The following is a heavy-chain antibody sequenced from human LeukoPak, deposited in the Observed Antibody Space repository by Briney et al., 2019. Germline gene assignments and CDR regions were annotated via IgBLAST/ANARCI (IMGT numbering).Heavy chain of an antibody. D-gene: IGHD2-15*01. J-gene: IGHJ4*02. CDR2: IWYDGSNK. Sequence: GGSLRLSCAASGFTFSSYAMHWVRQAPGKGLEWVAVIWYDGSNKYYADSVKGRFTISRDNSKNTLYLQMNGLRAEDTAVYYCARDRVVVAATEGYYFDYWGQGTLVTVSS. V-gene: IGHV3-33*01. CDR3: ARDRVVVAATEGYYFDY. CDR1: GFTFSSYA.